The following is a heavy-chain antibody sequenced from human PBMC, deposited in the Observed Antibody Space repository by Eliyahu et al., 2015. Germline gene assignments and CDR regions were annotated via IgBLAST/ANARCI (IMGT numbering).Heavy chain of an antibody. CDR3: ARDLYQLLTLMDV. Sequence: QVQLVQSGAEVKKPGASVKXXCXASXYTFTXYGXSWVRQXPGQGLEWMGWISAYNGNTNYAQKLQGRVTMTTDTSTSTAYMELRSLRSDDTAVYYCARDLYQLLTLMDVWGQGTTVTVSS. V-gene: IGHV1-18*01. CDR1: XYTFTXYG. D-gene: IGHD2-2*01. J-gene: IGHJ6*02. CDR2: ISAYNGNT.